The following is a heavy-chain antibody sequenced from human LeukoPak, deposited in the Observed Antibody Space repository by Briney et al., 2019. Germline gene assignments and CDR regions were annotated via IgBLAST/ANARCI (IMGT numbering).Heavy chain of an antibody. CDR1: GGSFSGYY. CDR3: ARDLAMRRFDY. CDR2: INHSGST. Sequence: SETLSLTCAVYGGSFSGYYWSWIRQPPGKGLEWIGEINHSGSTNYNPYLKSRLTISVDTSKNQFSLKLSSVTAADTAVYYCARDLAMRRFDYWGQGTLVTVSS. V-gene: IGHV4-34*01. J-gene: IGHJ4*02.